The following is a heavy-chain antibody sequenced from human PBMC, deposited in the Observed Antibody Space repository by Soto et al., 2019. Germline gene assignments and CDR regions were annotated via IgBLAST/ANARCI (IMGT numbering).Heavy chain of an antibody. CDR2: ISTTSNYR. Sequence: EVQLVESGGGLVKPGGSLRLSCVASGFTFSTYSMNWVRQAPGKGLEWVSSISTTSNYRYYADSVKGRFTISRDNANNSLYLQMNSLRDEDTAVYYCARRLSYGDFLFDYWGQGTLVTVSS. J-gene: IGHJ4*02. V-gene: IGHV3-21*01. CDR3: ARRLSYGDFLFDY. CDR1: GFTFSTYS. D-gene: IGHD4-17*01.